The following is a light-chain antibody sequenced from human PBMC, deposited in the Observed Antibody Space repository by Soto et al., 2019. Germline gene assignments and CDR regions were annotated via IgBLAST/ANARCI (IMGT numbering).Light chain of an antibody. CDR1: QSVGTW. V-gene: IGKV1-5*01. Sequence: DIQMTQSPSTLSASVGDRVIITCRASQSVGTWLAWFQQKPGKAPKVLIYDASTLESGVPLRFSGSGSGTEFTLTIRSLQPDDFATYYCHQYNGYLWTFGQGTKVDIK. CDR3: HQYNGYLWT. CDR2: DAS. J-gene: IGKJ1*01.